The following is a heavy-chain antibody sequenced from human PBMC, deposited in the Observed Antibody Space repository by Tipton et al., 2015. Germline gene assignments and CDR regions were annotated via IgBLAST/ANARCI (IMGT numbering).Heavy chain of an antibody. CDR1: GFTFSSYA. V-gene: IGHV3-23*01. CDR2: IFSGGDT. CDR3: ATEVRFCSGGDCWYYFDN. D-gene: IGHD2-15*01. Sequence: SLRLSCAASGFTFSSYAMSWVRQAPGKGLEWVSTIFSGGDTYYAGSVKGRFTISRDNPKNTLYLQMNTLRAEDTAVYYCATEVRFCSGGDCWYYFDNWGQGTLVTVS. J-gene: IGHJ4*02.